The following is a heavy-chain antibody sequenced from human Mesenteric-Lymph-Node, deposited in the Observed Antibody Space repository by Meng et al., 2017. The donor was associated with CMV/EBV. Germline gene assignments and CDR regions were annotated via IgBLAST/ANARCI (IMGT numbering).Heavy chain of an antibody. CDR3: ARGPRHIKEYCSSDTCFHGLGHYYNGMDV. D-gene: IGHD2-2*01. J-gene: IGHJ6*02. V-gene: IGHV1-8*01. CDR2: VNPNSGNT. Sequence: APGQGLEWMGWVNPNSGNTGYAQKFQGRVTMTRNTPISTAYMELSSLRSEDTAVYYCARGPRHIKEYCSSDTCFHGLGHYYNGMDVWGQGTTVTVSS.